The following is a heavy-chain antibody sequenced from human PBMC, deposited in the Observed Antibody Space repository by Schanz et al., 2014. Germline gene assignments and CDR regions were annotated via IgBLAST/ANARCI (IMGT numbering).Heavy chain of an antibody. Sequence: QVQLVESGGGVVQPGRSLRLSCAASGFTFSNHGMHWVRQSPGKGLEWVALIWYDGSNEYYADSVKGRFTISRDNPKKTLYLQMNSLRADDTALYYCAKGKSEVRGIILDYWGQGTMVVVSS. J-gene: IGHJ4*02. CDR2: IWYDGSNE. V-gene: IGHV3-33*06. CDR3: AKGKSEVRGIILDY. CDR1: GFTFSNHG. D-gene: IGHD3-10*01.